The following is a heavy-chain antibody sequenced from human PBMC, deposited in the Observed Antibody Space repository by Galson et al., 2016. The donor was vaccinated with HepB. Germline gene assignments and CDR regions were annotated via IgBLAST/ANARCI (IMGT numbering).Heavy chain of an antibody. D-gene: IGHD3-3*01. CDR3: AVARFLEWFTFDS. CDR1: GLTFSSYA. V-gene: IGHV3-23*01. CDR2: ISGNGGSI. Sequence: SLRLSCAASGLTFSSYAMSWVRQTPGKGLEWVSAISGNGGSIYNADSVKGRFTISRDNSKNTLYLQMHSLRAEDTAVYYCAVARFLEWFTFDSWGQGTLVTVSS. J-gene: IGHJ4*02.